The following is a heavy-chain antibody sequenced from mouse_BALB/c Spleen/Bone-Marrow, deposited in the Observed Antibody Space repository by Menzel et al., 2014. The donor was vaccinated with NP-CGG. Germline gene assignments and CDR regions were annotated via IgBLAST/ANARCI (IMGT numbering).Heavy chain of an antibody. J-gene: IGHJ2*01. Sequence: VQLHQSGAELVRSGASVKLSCTASGFNIKDYYMHWVKQRPEQGLEWIGWIDPENGDTEYALKFQGKATMTADTSSNTAYLQLSSLTSEDTAVYYCNEGYGNYGYWGQGTTLTVSS. CDR3: NEGYGNYGY. D-gene: IGHD2-10*02. V-gene: IGHV14-4*02. CDR2: IDPENGDT. CDR1: GFNIKDYY.